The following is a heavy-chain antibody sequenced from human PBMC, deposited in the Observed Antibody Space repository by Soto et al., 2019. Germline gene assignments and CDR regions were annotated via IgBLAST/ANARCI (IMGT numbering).Heavy chain of an antibody. J-gene: IGHJ3*02. CDR2: ISSSSSTI. Sequence: EVQLVESGGGLVQPGGSLRLSCAASGFTFSSYSMNWVRQAPGKGLEWVSYISSSSSTIYYADSVKGRFTISRDNAKNSLYLQMNSLRDEDTAVYYCARDGGWELGVHGSVDINDAFDIWGQGTMVTVSS. V-gene: IGHV3-48*02. CDR3: ARDGGWELGVHGSVDINDAFDI. CDR1: GFTFSSYS. D-gene: IGHD1-26*01.